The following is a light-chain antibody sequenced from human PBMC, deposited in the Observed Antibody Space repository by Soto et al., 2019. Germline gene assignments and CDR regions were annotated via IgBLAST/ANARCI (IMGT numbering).Light chain of an antibody. CDR2: AAS. V-gene: IGKV1-39*01. CDR1: QSISSY. CDR3: QQSYSTPRT. J-gene: IGKJ1*01. Sequence: DLQMTQSPSSLSASVGDRFTSTCRASQSISSYLNWYQQKPGKAPKXXIYAASSLQSGVPSRFSGSGSGTDFTLTISSLQTEDFATYYCQQSYSTPRTFGQGTKVDIK.